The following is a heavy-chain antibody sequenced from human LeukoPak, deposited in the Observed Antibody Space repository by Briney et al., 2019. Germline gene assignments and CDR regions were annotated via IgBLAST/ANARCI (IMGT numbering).Heavy chain of an antibody. Sequence: GESLRLSCAASGFPFSSYPMHWVRQAPGKGLYWVALISYDGSNKYYTDSEKGRFTISRDNSKNTLYLQMNSLRAEDTAVYHCARGKSSSAFDIWGQGTMVTVSS. J-gene: IGHJ3*02. CDR1: GFPFSSYP. CDR2: ISYDGSNK. V-gene: IGHV3-30-3*01. CDR3: ARGKSSSAFDI.